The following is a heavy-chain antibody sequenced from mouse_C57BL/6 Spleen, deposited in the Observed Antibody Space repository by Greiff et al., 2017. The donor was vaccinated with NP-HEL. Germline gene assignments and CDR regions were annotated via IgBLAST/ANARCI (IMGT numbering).Heavy chain of an antibody. CDR3: ARHEEVFAY. Sequence: EVQLVESGGGLVQPGGSLKLSCAASGFTFSDYYMYWVRQTPEKRLEWVAYISNGGGSTYYPDTVKGRFTISRDNAKNTLYLQMSRLKFEDTAMYYCARHEEVFAYWGQGTLVTVSA. CDR2: ISNGGGST. J-gene: IGHJ3*01. CDR1: GFTFSDYY. V-gene: IGHV5-12*01.